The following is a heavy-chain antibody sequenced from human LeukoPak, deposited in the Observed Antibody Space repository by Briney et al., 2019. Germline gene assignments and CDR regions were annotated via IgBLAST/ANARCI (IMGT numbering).Heavy chain of an antibody. V-gene: IGHV3-23*01. CDR3: AKDRGYYDSSGYPKRLYYFDY. CDR1: GFTLSDFA. J-gene: IGHJ4*02. Sequence: AGSLRLSCAASGFTLSDFAMSWVRQAPGKGLEWVSASSGSSNSTYYTSSVKGRFTISRDNSKNTLYLQMSSLRAEDTAVYYCAKDRGYYDSSGYPKRLYYFDYWGQGTLVTVPS. D-gene: IGHD3-22*01. CDR2: SSGSSNST.